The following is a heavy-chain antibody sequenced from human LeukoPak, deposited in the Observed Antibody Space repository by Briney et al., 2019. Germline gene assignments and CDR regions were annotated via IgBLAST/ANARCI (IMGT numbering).Heavy chain of an antibody. J-gene: IGHJ5*02. Sequence: SETLSLTCTVSGGSISSGDYYWSWIRQPPGKGLEWLGYIYYSGSTYYNPSLKSRVTISVDTSKNQFSLKLSSVTAADTAVYYCARAGYSSSSALGFDPWGQGTLVTVSS. V-gene: IGHV4-30-4*08. CDR1: GGSISSGDYY. D-gene: IGHD6-13*01. CDR3: ARAGYSSSSALGFDP. CDR2: IYYSGST.